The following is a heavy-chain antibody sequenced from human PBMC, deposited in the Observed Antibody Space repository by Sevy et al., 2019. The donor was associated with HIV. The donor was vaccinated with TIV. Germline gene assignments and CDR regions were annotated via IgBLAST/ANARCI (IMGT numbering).Heavy chain of an antibody. J-gene: IGHJ4*02. V-gene: IGHV3-7*01. Sequence: GGSLRLSCATSGFTFSSNWMTWVRQAPGKGLEWVANVKQDMSEKYYADSVKGRFTISRDNAKNSLYLEMNSLSAEDTAVYYCARAQQVTMLVVIGGLYFDLWGQGTLVSVSS. CDR1: GFTFSSNW. CDR3: ARAQQVTMLVVIGGLYFDL. D-gene: IGHD2-21*01. CDR2: VKQDMSEK.